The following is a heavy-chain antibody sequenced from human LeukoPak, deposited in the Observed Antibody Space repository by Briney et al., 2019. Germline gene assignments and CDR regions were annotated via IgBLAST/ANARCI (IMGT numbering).Heavy chain of an antibody. CDR1: GFTFSTYT. D-gene: IGHD6-19*01. V-gene: IGHV3-21*01. Sequence: QPGGSLRLSCAASGFTFSTYTMNWVRQAPGKGLEWVSSISSSSSYIYYADSVKGRFTISRDNAKNSLYLQMNSLRAEDTAVYYCARGGVFSSGWFFGAFGSNEEYFQHWGQGTLVTVSS. CDR3: ARGGVFSSGWFFGAFGSNEEYFQH. CDR2: ISSSSSYI. J-gene: IGHJ1*01.